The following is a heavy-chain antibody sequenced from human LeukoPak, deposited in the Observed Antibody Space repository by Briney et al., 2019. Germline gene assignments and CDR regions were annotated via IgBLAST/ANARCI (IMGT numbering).Heavy chain of an antibody. CDR3: GKGLREHRFDP. CDR2: ITGIGLHT. Sequence: GGSLRLSCAASGFTFSNYALTWVRRAPGKGLEWISAITGIGLHTYYADSVKGRFTISRDNSKNTMYLQMESLRADDTAVYYCGKGLREHRFDPCGQGTLVTVSS. V-gene: IGHV3-23*01. D-gene: IGHD4-17*01. J-gene: IGHJ5*02. CDR1: GFTFSNYA.